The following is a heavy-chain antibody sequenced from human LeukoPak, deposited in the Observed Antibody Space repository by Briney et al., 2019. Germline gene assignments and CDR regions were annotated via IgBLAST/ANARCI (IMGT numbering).Heavy chain of an antibody. V-gene: IGHV1-3*04. Sequence: ASVNVSCTASGYTFTHYAMHWVRQAPGQSLEWMGWINTGNGNTKYSQKFQGRVTLTRDTSANTAYMEVTSLRSEDTAVYYCATRSASSYGGVFDFWGQGSLVIVSS. CDR2: INTGNGNT. J-gene: IGHJ4*02. CDR3: ATRSASSYGGVFDF. CDR1: GYTFTHYA. D-gene: IGHD3-16*01.